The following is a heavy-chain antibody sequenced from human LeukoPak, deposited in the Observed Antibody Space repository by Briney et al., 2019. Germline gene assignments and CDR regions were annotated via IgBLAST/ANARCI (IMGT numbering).Heavy chain of an antibody. CDR1: GFTFTSYA. J-gene: IGHJ4*02. Sequence: PGGSLRLSCAASGFTFTSYAMSWVRQAPGKGLEWVSAISGSGGSTYYADSVKGRFTISRDNSKNTLYLQMNSLRAEDTAVYYCAKGTDCSSTSCYFYFDYWGQGTLVTVSS. CDR3: AKGTDCSSTSCYFYFDY. CDR2: ISGSGGST. V-gene: IGHV3-23*01. D-gene: IGHD2-2*01.